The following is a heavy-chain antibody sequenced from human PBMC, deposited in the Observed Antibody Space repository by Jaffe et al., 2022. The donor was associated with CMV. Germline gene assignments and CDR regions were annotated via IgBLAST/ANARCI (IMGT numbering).Heavy chain of an antibody. J-gene: IGHJ4*02. CDR3: ARDKGVGSGSYAAFDY. CDR1: GYTFTSYY. CDR2: INPTGGST. D-gene: IGHD3-10*01. Sequence: QVQLVQSGAEVKKPGASVKVSCKASGYTFTSYYMHWVRQAPGQGLEWMGIINPTGGSTSYAQKFQGRVTMTRDTSTSTVYMELSSLRSEDTAVYYCARDKGVGSGSYAAFDYWGQGTLVTVSS. V-gene: IGHV1-46*01.